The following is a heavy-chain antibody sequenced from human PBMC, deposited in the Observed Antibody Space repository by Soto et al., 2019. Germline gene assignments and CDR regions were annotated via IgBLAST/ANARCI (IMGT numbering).Heavy chain of an antibody. J-gene: IGHJ4*02. Sequence: QVQLVESGGGVVQPGRSLRLSCAASGFTFSSYGMHWARQAPGKGLEWVAVIWYDGSEKYYADSVKGRFTISRDNSKNTLYLQMNSLRAEDTAVYYCARQSLGNIRLRGFDYWGQGALVTVSS. V-gene: IGHV3-33*01. D-gene: IGHD1-1*01. CDR2: IWYDGSEK. CDR1: GFTFSSYG. CDR3: ARQSLGNIRLRGFDY.